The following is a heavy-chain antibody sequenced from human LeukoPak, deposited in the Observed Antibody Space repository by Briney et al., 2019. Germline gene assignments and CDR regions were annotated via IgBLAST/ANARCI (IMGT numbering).Heavy chain of an antibody. CDR3: ARAVEILWFGEPSYYYGMDV. Sequence: PGGSLRLSCAASGFTFSSYSVNWVRQAPGKGLEWVSSISSSSSYIYYADSVKGRFTISRDNAKNSLYLQMNSLRAEDTAVYYCARAVEILWFGEPSYYYGMDVWGQGTTDTVSS. CDR2: ISSSSSYI. CDR1: GFTFSSYS. J-gene: IGHJ6*02. V-gene: IGHV3-21*01. D-gene: IGHD3-10*01.